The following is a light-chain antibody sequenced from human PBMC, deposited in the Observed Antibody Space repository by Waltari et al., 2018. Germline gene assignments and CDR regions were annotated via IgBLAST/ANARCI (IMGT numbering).Light chain of an antibody. CDR2: GAS. J-gene: IGKJ1*01. CDR1: QIVSTS. Sequence: EIVLTQSPGTLSLSPGERATLSCRASQIVSTSLAWYQQKPGQAPRLLINGASNRAAGIPDRFSGSGSGTDFSLTISRLEPEDFAVYYCQHYVRLPATFGQGTKVEIK. V-gene: IGKV3-20*01. CDR3: QHYVRLPAT.